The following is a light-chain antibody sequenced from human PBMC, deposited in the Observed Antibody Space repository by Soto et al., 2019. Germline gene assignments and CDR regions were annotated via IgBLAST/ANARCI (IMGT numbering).Light chain of an antibody. CDR2: EVS. V-gene: IGLV2-23*02. CDR3: CSYAGSSTYV. J-gene: IGLJ1*01. Sequence: LTQPASVSGSPGQSITISCTGTSRDVGNYNLVSWYQQHPGKAPKLMIYEVSKRPSGVSNRFSGSKSGNTASLTISGLQPEDEADYYCCSYAGSSTYVFGTGTKVTVL. CDR1: SRDVGNYNL.